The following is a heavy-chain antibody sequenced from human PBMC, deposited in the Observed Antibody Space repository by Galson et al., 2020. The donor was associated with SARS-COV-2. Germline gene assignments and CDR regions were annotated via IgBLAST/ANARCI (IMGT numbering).Heavy chain of an antibody. D-gene: IGHD3-22*01. CDR3: AKDIIGNYYDSSGYFDY. Sequence: GGSLRLSCAASGFTFDDYAMHWVRQAPGKGLEWVSGISWNSGSIGYADSVKGRFTISRDNAKNSLYLQMNSLRAEDTALYYCAKDIIGNYYDSSGYFDYWGQGTLVTVSS. V-gene: IGHV3-9*01. CDR2: ISWNSGSI. CDR1: GFTFDDYA. J-gene: IGHJ4*02.